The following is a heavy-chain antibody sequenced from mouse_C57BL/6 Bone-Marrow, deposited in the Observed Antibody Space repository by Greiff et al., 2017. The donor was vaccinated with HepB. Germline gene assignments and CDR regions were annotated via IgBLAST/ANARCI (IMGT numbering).Heavy chain of an antibody. CDR3: ARHYSNYEGYFDV. D-gene: IGHD2-5*01. J-gene: IGHJ1*03. CDR1: GYTFTSYG. V-gene: IGHV1-81*01. CDR2: IYPRSGNT. Sequence: VMLVESGAELARPGASVKLSCKASGYTFTSYGISWVKQRTGQGLEWIGEIYPRSGNTYYNEKFKGKATLTADKSSSTAYMELRSLTSEDSAVYFCARHYSNYEGYFDVWGTGTTVTVSS.